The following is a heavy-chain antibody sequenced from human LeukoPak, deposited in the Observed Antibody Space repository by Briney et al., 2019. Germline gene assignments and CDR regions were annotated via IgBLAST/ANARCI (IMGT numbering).Heavy chain of an antibody. Sequence: SETLSLTCTVSGGSISSYYWSWIRQPPGKGLEWIGYIYYSGSTNYNPSLKSRVTISVGTSKNQFSLKLSSVTAADTAVYYCARAGGPAAMPDYWGQGTLVTVSS. CDR3: ARAGGPAAMPDY. V-gene: IGHV4-59*01. CDR1: GGSISSYY. D-gene: IGHD2-2*01. CDR2: IYYSGST. J-gene: IGHJ4*02.